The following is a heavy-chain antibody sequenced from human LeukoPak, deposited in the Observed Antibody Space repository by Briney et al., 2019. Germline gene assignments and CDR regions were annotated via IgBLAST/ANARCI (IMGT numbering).Heavy chain of an antibody. D-gene: IGHD4-23*01. J-gene: IGHJ5*02. CDR3: ARVAATTVVTRLSLSGWFDP. V-gene: IGHV1-18*01. Sequence: GASVKVSCKASGYTFTSYGISWVRQAPGQGLEWMGWISAYNGNTNYAQKLQGRVTMTTDTSTSTAYMELRSLRSDDTAVYYCARVAATTVVTRLSLSGWFDPWGQGTLVTVSS. CDR2: ISAYNGNT. CDR1: GYTFTSYG.